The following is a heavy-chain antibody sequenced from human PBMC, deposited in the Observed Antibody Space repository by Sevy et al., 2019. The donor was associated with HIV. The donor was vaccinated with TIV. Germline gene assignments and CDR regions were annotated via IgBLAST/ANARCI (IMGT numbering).Heavy chain of an antibody. V-gene: IGHV4-34*01. Sequence: SGTLSLTCAVYGGSFSGYYWSWIRQPPGKGLEWIGEINHSGSTNYNPSLKSRVTISVDTSKNQFSLKLSSVTAADTAVYYCASLYSSSRNYYYYYGMDVWGQGTTVTVSS. CDR2: INHSGST. CDR3: ASLYSSSRNYYYYYGMDV. CDR1: GGSFSGYY. D-gene: IGHD6-6*01. J-gene: IGHJ6*02.